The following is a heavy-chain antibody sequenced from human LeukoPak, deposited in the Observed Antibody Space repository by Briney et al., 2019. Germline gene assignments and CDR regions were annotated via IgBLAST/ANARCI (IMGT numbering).Heavy chain of an antibody. Sequence: SVKVSCKASGGTFSSYAISWVRQAPGQGLEWKGGIIPIFGTANYAQKFQGRVTIAADESTSTAYMELSSLRSEDTAVYYCARTNDKYCSGGSCYSGFDPWGQGTLVTVSS. CDR1: GGTFSSYA. CDR3: ARTNDKYCSGGSCYSGFDP. CDR2: IIPIFGTA. J-gene: IGHJ5*02. V-gene: IGHV1-69*13. D-gene: IGHD2-15*01.